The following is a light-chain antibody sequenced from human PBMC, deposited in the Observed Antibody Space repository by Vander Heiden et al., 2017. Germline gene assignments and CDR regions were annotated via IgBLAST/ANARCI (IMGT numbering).Light chain of an antibody. CDR1: QSVCVN. J-gene: IGKJ4*01. CDR3: QQYNNWLALT. Sequence: EIVMTQSPATLSGSPGERATLSCRAIQSVCVNLAWYQQKPGQAPRLLIYDASTRATGTPARFSGSGSGTEFTLTISSLQSEDFAVYYCQQYNNWLALTFGGGTKVEIK. CDR2: DAS. V-gene: IGKV3-15*01.